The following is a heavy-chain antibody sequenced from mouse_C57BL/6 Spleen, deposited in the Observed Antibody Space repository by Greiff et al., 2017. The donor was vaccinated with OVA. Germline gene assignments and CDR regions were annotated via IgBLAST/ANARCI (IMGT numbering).Heavy chain of an antibody. CDR1: GYAFSSYW. CDR3: ARLTGTSWYFDV. CDR2: IYPGDGDT. Sequence: VQLKQSGAELVKPGASVKISCKASGYAFSSYWMNWVKQRPGKGLEWIGQIYPGDGDTNYNGKFKGKATLTADKSSSTAYMQLSSLTSEDSAVYFCARLTGTSWYFDVWGTGTTVTVSS. J-gene: IGHJ1*03. V-gene: IGHV1-80*01. D-gene: IGHD4-1*01.